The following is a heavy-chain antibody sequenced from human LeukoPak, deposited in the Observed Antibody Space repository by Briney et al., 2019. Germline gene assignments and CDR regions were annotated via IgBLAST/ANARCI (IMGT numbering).Heavy chain of an antibody. Sequence: PGGSLRLSCAASGFTFSSYGMHWVRQAPGKGLEWVAFIRYDGSNKYYADSVKGRFTISRDNSKNTPYLQMNSLRAEDTAVYYCAKDDPETGYGSGTPLFRFDPWGQGTLVTVSS. CDR1: GFTFSSYG. CDR2: IRYDGSNK. D-gene: IGHD3-10*01. CDR3: AKDDPETGYGSGTPLFRFDP. J-gene: IGHJ5*02. V-gene: IGHV3-30*02.